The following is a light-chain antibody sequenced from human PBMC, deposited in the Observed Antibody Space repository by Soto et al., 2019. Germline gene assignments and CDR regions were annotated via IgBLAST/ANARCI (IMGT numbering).Light chain of an antibody. CDR3: CSYSGSSTLV. CDR1: SSDVGSYNL. V-gene: IGLV2-23*01. J-gene: IGLJ2*01. CDR2: EGN. Sequence: QSALTQPASVSGSPGQSITISCTGTSSDVGSYNLVSWYQQHPGKAPKLMICEGNKRPSGVSNRFSGSKSGNTASLTISGLQAEDKADYYCCSYSGSSTLVFGGGTKLTVL.